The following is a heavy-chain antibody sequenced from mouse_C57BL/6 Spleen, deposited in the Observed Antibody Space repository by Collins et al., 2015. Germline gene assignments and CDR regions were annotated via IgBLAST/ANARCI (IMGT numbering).Heavy chain of an antibody. CDR1: GFSLTSYD. D-gene: IGHD3-1*01. J-gene: IGHJ4*01. V-gene: IGHV2-9-2*01. Sequence: QVQLKESGPGLVAPSQSLSITCTVSGFSLTSYDISWIRQPPGKGLEWLGVIWTGGGTNYNSAFMSRLSISKDNSKSQVFLKMNSLQTDDTAIYYCVRCTARAYYYAMDYWGQGTSVTVSS. CDR2: IWTGGGT. CDR3: VRCTARAYYYAMDY.